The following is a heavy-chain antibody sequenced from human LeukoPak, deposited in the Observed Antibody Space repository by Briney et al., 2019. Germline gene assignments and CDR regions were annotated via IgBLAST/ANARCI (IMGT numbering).Heavy chain of an antibody. V-gene: IGHV4-39*01. CDR1: GGSISSSTSY. CDR2: IYYSGST. D-gene: IGHD4-23*01. Sequence: SETLSLTCIVSGGSISSSTSYWGWIRQSPGKGLEWIGSIYYSGSTYYNPSLKSRVTISVDTSKNQFSLKLRSVTAADTAVYYCARHSTRLYGANDFDYWGQGALVTVSS. CDR3: ARHSTRLYGANDFDY. J-gene: IGHJ4*02.